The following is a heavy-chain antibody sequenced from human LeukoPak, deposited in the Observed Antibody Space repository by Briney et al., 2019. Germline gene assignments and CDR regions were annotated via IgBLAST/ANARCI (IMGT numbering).Heavy chain of an antibody. J-gene: IGHJ4*02. Sequence: SETLSLTCAVYGGSFSGYYWSWIRQPPGKGLEWIGEINHSGSTNYNPSLKSRVTISVDTSKNQFSLKLSSVTAADTAVYYCARSHKWGMEAPYFDYWGQGTLVTVSS. CDR2: INHSGST. D-gene: IGHD7-27*01. V-gene: IGHV4-34*01. CDR1: GGSFSGYY. CDR3: ARSHKWGMEAPYFDY.